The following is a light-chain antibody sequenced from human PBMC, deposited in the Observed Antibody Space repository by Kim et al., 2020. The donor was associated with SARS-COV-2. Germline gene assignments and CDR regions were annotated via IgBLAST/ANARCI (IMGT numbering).Light chain of an antibody. CDR1: SSNIGAGYD. CDR2: GNS. Sequence: QSVLTQPPSVSGAPGQRVTISCTGSSSNIGAGYDVHWYQQLPGTAPKLLIYGNSNRPSGVPDRFSGSKSGTSASQAITGLQAEDEADYYCQSYDSSLRVFGGGTQLTVL. J-gene: IGLJ3*02. CDR3: QSYDSSLRV. V-gene: IGLV1-40*01.